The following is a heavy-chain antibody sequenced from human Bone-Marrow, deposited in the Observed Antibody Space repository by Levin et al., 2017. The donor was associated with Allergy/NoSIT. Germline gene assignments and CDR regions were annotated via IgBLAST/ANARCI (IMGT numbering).Heavy chain of an antibody. J-gene: IGHJ3*02. CDR2: ISSSSSTI. D-gene: IGHD6-19*01. CDR3: ARDRLGWLPYDAFDI. V-gene: IGHV3-48*01. CDR1: GFTFSSYI. Sequence: GESLKISCAASGFTFSSYIINWVRQAPGKGLEWVSYISSSSSTIYYADSVKGRFTISRDKAKNSLYLQMNSLRVEDTAVYYCARDRLGWLPYDAFDIWGQGTMVTVSS.